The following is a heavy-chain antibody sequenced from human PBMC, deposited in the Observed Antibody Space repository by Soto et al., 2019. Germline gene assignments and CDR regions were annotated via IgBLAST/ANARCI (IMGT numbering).Heavy chain of an antibody. J-gene: IGHJ4*02. V-gene: IGHV3-23*01. CDR1: GFTFTDYA. Sequence: GGSLRLSCAASGFTFTDYAMTWVRQAPGKGLEWVSSISGSASSTFYAGSVKGRFTISRDNSGNTVSLQMNSLRAEDTAVYYCAKASSTISPDYWGQGTLVTVSS. CDR2: ISGSASST. CDR3: AKASSTISPDY. D-gene: IGHD5-12*01.